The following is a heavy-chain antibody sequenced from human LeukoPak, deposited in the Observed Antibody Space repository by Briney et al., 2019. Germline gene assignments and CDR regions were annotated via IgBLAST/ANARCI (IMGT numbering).Heavy chain of an antibody. CDR1: AYSFTIYW. J-gene: IGHJ5*02. CDR2: IYPGDYDT. CDR3: DRESPLDSTMVYWFDH. Sequence: GESLKISCKGSAYSFTIYWIGWVRQVPGKGLEGMGIIYPGDYDTRYSPSFQGQVTISADKSISTAYLQRSSLKASDAAMYYCDRESPLDSTMVYWFDHWGQGTLVTVSS. V-gene: IGHV5-51*01. D-gene: IGHD2/OR15-2a*01.